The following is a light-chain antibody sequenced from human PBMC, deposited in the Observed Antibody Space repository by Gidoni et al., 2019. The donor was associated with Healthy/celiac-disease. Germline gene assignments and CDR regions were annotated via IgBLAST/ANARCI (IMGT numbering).Light chain of an antibody. CDR3: QQSFSSPAT. J-gene: IGKJ4*01. Sequence: DIQMTQSPSSLSASVGDRVTVTCRASQSISSHLNWYQQKPGKAPKLLIYSASSLQSGVPSRFSGSGSGTEFTLTISSLQPEDSATYFCQQSFSSPATFGGXTKVEIK. CDR2: SAS. CDR1: QSISSH. V-gene: IGKV1-39*01.